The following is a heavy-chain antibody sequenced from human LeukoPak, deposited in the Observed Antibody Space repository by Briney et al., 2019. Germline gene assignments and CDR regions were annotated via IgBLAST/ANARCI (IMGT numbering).Heavy chain of an antibody. CDR2: ISSSSTYI. J-gene: IGHJ6*02. CDR1: GFTFSSYN. CDR3: AREGIVVVVTALYGMDV. V-gene: IGHV3-21*01. Sequence: PGGSLRLSCAASGFTFSSYNINWVRQAPGKGREWVSSISSSSTYIYYADSVKGRFTISRDKAKNSLYLQMSSLRAEDTAVYYCAREGIVVVVTALYGMDVWGQGTTVTVSS. D-gene: IGHD2-15*01.